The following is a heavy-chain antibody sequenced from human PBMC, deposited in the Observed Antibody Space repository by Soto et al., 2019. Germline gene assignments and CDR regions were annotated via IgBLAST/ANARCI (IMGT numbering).Heavy chain of an antibody. CDR1: GFIFKMYW. CDR2: IYNDGTYS. V-gene: IGHV3-74*01. CDR3: TRGPRTISTGTLGY. D-gene: IGHD3-9*01. J-gene: IGHJ4*02. Sequence: HGGSLRLSCAACGFIFKMYWMHWVRQSPGKGLVWISRIYNDGTYSDYADSVRGRFTISRDNVNDTLYLQMNNLRAEDSGLYYCTRGPRTISTGTLGYWGQGTQVTVSS.